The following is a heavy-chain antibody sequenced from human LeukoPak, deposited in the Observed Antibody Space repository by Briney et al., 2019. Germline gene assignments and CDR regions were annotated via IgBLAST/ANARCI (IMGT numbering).Heavy chain of an antibody. Sequence: PSQTLSLTCTVSGGSISSGSYYWSWIRQPAGKGLEWIGRIYTSGSTNCNPSLKSRVTISVDTSKSQFSLKLSSVTAADTAVYYCASSGSYSYYYYMDVWGKGTTVTVSS. D-gene: IGHD1-26*01. CDR3: ASSGSYSYYYYMDV. CDR1: GGSISSGSYY. J-gene: IGHJ6*03. V-gene: IGHV4-61*02. CDR2: IYTSGST.